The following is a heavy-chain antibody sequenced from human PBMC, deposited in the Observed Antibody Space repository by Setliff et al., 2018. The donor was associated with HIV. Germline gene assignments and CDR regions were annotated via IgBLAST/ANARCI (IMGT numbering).Heavy chain of an antibody. J-gene: IGHJ4*02. D-gene: IGHD1-26*01. CDR1: GDTLSIHP. Sequence: GASVKVSCKASGDTLSIHPISWVRQAPGRGLDWMGGIIPAFGRANYAQKFQGIVTITTDESTSTAYMELSSLRSEDTDVYYCARDYSETYYGDIDWWGQGTLVTVSS. V-gene: IGHV1-69*05. CDR2: IIPAFGRA. CDR3: ARDYSETYYGDIDW.